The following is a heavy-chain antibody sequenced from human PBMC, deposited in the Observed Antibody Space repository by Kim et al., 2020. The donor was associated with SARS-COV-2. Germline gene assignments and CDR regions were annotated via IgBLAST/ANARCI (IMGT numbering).Heavy chain of an antibody. V-gene: IGHV3-30*15. Sequence: SVKGRFTISRDNSKNTLYLQMSSLRAEDTAVYYCARGDFYDSSGYPWFDPWGQGTLVTVSS. J-gene: IGHJ5*02. D-gene: IGHD3-22*01. CDR3: ARGDFYDSSGYPWFDP.